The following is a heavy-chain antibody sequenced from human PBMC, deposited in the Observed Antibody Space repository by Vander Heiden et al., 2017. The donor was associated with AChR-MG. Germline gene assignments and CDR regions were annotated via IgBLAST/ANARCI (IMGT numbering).Heavy chain of an antibody. J-gene: IGHJ3*02. CDR3: ARKYYYDSSGYFFLRPNDAFDI. Sequence: QVQLQESGPGLVKPSQTLSLTCTVSGGSISSGDYYWSWIRQPPGKGLEWIGYIYYSGSTYYNPSLKSRVTISVDTSKNQFSLKLSSVTAADTAVYYCARKYYYDSSGYFFLRPNDAFDIWGQGTMVTVSS. CDR1: GGSISSGDYY. D-gene: IGHD3-22*01. V-gene: IGHV4-30-4*01. CDR2: IYYSGST.